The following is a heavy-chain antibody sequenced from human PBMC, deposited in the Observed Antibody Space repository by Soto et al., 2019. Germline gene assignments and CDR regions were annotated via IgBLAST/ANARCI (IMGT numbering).Heavy chain of an antibody. D-gene: IGHD2-21*02. J-gene: IGHJ4*02. V-gene: IGHV1-2*04. Sequence: ASVKVSCKASGYTFTGYYMHWVRQAPGQGLEWMGWINPNSGGTNYAQKFQGWVTMTRDTSISTAYMELSRLRSDDTAVYYCARDRYPPRYTGDWYYFDYWGQGTLVTVSS. CDR3: ARDRYPPRYTGDWYYFDY. CDR1: GYTFTGYY. CDR2: INPNSGGT.